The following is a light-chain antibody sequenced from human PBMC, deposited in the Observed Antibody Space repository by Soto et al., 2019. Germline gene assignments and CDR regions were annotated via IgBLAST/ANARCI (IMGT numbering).Light chain of an antibody. CDR3: QQFNSYPALT. Sequence: DIQLTQSPSFLSASVGDRVTITCRASQGITNYLAWYQQKPGKAPKLLIYAASTLQSGVPSRFSGSGSGTEFTLTISSLQPEDFATYFCQQFNSYPALTFGGGTKVEIK. CDR2: AAS. CDR1: QGITNY. V-gene: IGKV1-9*01. J-gene: IGKJ4*01.